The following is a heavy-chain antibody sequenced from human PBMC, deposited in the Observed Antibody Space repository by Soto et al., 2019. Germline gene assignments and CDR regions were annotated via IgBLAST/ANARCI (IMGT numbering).Heavy chain of an antibody. CDR3: ARGLVIRPYYYHGMDV. V-gene: IGHV4-30-4*01. CDR1: GGSISSGDYF. CDR2: ISSIGST. Sequence: QVQLQESGPGLVKPSQTLSLTCTVSGGSISSGDYFWSWIRQSPGKGREWMGYISSIGSTYYNPSLKGRVSVSREPSKNQFALKLSSVTTTDTAVYYCARGLVIRPYYYHGMDVWGQGTTVTVSS. D-gene: IGHD3-9*01. J-gene: IGHJ6*02.